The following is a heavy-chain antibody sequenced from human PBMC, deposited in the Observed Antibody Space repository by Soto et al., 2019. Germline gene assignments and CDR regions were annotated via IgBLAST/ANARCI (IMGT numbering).Heavy chain of an antibody. D-gene: IGHD3-16*01. CDR1: GGSISSSSYY. CDR2: IYYSGST. J-gene: IGHJ4*02. V-gene: IGHV4-39*01. Sequence: PSETLSLTCTVSGGSISSSSYYWGWIRQPPGKGLEWIGSIYYSGSTYYNPSLKSRVTISVDTSKNQFSLKLSSVTAADTAVYYCARGGKLHYWGQGTLVTVSS. CDR3: ARGGKLHY.